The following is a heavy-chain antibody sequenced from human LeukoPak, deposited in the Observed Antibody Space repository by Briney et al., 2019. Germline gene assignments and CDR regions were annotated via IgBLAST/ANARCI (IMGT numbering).Heavy chain of an antibody. Sequence: SETLSLTCAVSGNSVRSSSFYWGWIRQPPGKGLEWIGSIYYSGSVYHNPSLKSRVTISGDASRNQFSLRLSSVTAADTAVYYCVSTLRFLPYRRFDYWGQGTLVTVS. CDR2: IYYSGSV. V-gene: IGHV4-39*01. J-gene: IGHJ4*02. CDR1: GNSVRSSSFY. CDR3: VSTLRFLPYRRFDY. D-gene: IGHD3-3*01.